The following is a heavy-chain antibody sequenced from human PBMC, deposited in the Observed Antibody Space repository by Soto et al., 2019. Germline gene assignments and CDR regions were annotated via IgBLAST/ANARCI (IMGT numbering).Heavy chain of an antibody. J-gene: IGHJ6*02. D-gene: IGHD4-17*01. CDR3: ARRRVYGDYVEYYYYYGMDV. V-gene: IGHV3-33*01. CDR2: VRHDGREE. CDR1: GFSFSTYG. Sequence: GGALKLSCAASGFSFSTYGMHWGRPAPGKGVGYVAGVRHDGREEYYADSVKGRFTISRDNSKNTLYLQMNSLRAEDTAVYYCARRRVYGDYVEYYYYYGMDVWGQGTTVTVSS.